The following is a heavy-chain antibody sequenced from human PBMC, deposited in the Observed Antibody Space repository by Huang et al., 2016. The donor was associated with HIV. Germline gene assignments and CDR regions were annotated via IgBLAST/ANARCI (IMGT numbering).Heavy chain of an antibody. Sequence: QVQLVQSGAEVKKPGSSVKVSCKASGGTFSSYVISWVRQAPGQGLEWMGGITPIFDKTNYAQKFQGRVTIIADESTRTAYMEMSSLRPEDTATYYCATGPRGSGSFNWGQGTQVIVSS. V-gene: IGHV1-69*01. CDR3: ATGPRGSGSFN. CDR2: ITPIFDKT. J-gene: IGHJ4*02. CDR1: GGTFSSYV. D-gene: IGHD1-26*01.